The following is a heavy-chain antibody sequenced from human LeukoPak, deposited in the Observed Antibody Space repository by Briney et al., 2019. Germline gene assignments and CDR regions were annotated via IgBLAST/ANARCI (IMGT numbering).Heavy chain of an antibody. CDR1: GYTFTVYY. V-gene: IGHV1-2*04. CDR2: INPNSGGT. Sequence: ASVTVSFTASGYTFTVYYMHWVRQAPGQGLEWMGWINPNSGGTNYSQKFQGWVTITRDTAISTAYMELSRLRSDDTAVYYCAIFSGYCSGGSCYPNAFDIWGQGTMVTVSS. CDR3: AIFSGYCSGGSCYPNAFDI. J-gene: IGHJ3*02. D-gene: IGHD2-15*01.